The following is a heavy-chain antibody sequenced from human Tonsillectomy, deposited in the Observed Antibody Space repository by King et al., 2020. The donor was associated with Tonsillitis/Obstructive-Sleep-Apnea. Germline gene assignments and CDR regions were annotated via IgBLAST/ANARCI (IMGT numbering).Heavy chain of an antibody. J-gene: IGHJ4*02. CDR2: INHSGST. CDR3: ASLLGYCSGGSCYSFDY. CDR1: GGSFSGYY. V-gene: IGHV4-34*01. Sequence: VQLQQWGAGLLKPSETLSLTCAVYGGSFSGYYWSWIRQPPGKGLEWIGEINHSGSTNYNPSLKSRVTISVDTSKNHFSLKLSSVTAADTAVYYCASLLGYCSGGSCYSFDYWGQGTVVTVSS. D-gene: IGHD2-15*01.